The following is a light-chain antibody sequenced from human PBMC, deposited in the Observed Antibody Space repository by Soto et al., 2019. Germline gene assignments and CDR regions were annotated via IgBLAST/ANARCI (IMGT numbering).Light chain of an antibody. CDR3: QQYGGSPLT. CDR1: QSISRNY. CDR2: GAS. V-gene: IGKV3-20*01. Sequence: EIVLTQSPGTLSLSPGERATLSCRASQSISRNYLAWYHQKPGQAPRLLIYGASNRATGIPDRFSGSGSGTDFTLTISRLEPEDFAVYYCQQYGGSPLTFGGGTKVEIK. J-gene: IGKJ4*01.